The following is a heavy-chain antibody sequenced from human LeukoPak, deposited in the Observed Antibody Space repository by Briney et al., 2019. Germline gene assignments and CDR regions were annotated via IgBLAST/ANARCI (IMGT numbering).Heavy chain of an antibody. V-gene: IGHV3-48*03. CDR1: GFTFSNYA. D-gene: IGHD4-17*01. CDR3: ARFRLGATVTFS. CDR2: ISSSGSTI. Sequence: PGGSLRLSCAASGFTFSNYAMHWVRQAPGKGLEWVSYISSSGSTIYYADSVKGRFTISRDNAKNSLYLQMNSLRAEDTAVYYCARFRLGATVTFSWGQGTLVTVSS. J-gene: IGHJ5*02.